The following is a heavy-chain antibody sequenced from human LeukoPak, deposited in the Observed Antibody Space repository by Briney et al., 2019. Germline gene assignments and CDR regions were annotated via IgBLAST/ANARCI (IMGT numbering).Heavy chain of an antibody. J-gene: IGHJ4*02. CDR1: GFNLSNYG. Sequence: GGSLRLSCVVSGFNLSNYGMNWVRQAPGKGLEWVSSISRGSIHIYYGDSVKGRFTISRDNAKNSLYLQMNSLRAEDTAVYYCARVPDFWSGYYVDHWGQGTLVTVSP. CDR2: ISRGSIHI. D-gene: IGHD3-3*01. CDR3: ARVPDFWSGYYVDH. V-gene: IGHV3-21*01.